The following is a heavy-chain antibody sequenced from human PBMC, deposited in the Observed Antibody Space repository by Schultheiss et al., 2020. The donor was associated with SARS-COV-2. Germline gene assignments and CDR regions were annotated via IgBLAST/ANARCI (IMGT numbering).Heavy chain of an antibody. CDR2: ICSSGSTI. CDR3: ARQDGRRWLHDGAFDI. V-gene: IGHV3-48*04. J-gene: IGHJ3*02. CDR1: GFTFSNAW. Sequence: GESLKISCAASGFTFSNAWMNWVRQAPGKGLEWVSYICSSGSTIYYADSMKGRFTISRDNAKNSLYLQMNSLRAEDTAVYYCARQDGRRWLHDGAFDIWGQGTTVTVSS. D-gene: IGHD5-24*01.